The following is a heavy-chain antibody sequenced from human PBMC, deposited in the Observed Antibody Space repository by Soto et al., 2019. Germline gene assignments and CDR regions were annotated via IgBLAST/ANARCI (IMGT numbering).Heavy chain of an antibody. CDR2: IYYSGST. Sequence: PSETLSLTCTVSGGSISSGGYYWSWIRQHPGKGLEWIGYIYYSGSTYYNPSLKSRVTISVDTSKNQFSLKLSSVTAADTAVYSCARVVDTVSLGMDVWGQGTTVTVS. CDR3: ARVVDTVSLGMDV. V-gene: IGHV4-31*03. J-gene: IGHJ6*02. D-gene: IGHD5-18*01. CDR1: GGSISSGGYY.